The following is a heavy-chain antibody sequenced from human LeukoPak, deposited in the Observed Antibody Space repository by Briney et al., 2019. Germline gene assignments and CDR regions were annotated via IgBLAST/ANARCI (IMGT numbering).Heavy chain of an antibody. J-gene: IGHJ4*02. Sequence: GGSLRLSCAASGFTFSNAWMSWVRQAPGKGLEWVGRIKSKTDGGTTDYAAPVKGRFTISRDDSKNTLYLQMNSLKTKDTAVYYCTTSTQYGDYPDYWGQGTLVTVSS. CDR2: IKSKTDGGTT. CDR1: GFTFSNAW. V-gene: IGHV3-15*01. CDR3: TTSTQYGDYPDY. D-gene: IGHD4-17*01.